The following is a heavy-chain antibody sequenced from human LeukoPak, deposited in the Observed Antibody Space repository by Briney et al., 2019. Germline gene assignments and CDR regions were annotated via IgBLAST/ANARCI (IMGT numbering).Heavy chain of an antibody. V-gene: IGHV4-61*02. CDR3: ARDPGQIFGVAKGLNYYYYMDV. D-gene: IGHD3-3*01. J-gene: IGHJ6*03. CDR1: GGSISSGSYY. CDR2: IYTSGST. Sequence: PSETLSLTCTVSGGSISSGSYYWSWIRQPAGKGLEWIGRIYTSGSTNYNPSLKSRVTISVDTSKNQFSLKLSSVTAADTAVYYCARDPGQIFGVAKGLNYYYYMDVWGKGTTVTVSS.